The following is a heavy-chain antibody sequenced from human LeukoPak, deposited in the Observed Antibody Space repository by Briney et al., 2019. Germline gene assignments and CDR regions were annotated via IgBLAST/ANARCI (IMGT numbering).Heavy chain of an antibody. CDR2: IIPIFGIA. D-gene: IGHD2-2*01. Sequence: AVKVSCKASGGTFSSYAISWVRQAPGQGLEWMGRIIPIFGIANYAQKFRGRVTITADKSTSTAYMELSSLRSEDTAVYYCARDQKPDIVVVPAARPHWFDPWGQGTLVTVSS. J-gene: IGHJ5*02. CDR1: GGTFSSYA. V-gene: IGHV1-69*04. CDR3: ARDQKPDIVVVPAARPHWFDP.